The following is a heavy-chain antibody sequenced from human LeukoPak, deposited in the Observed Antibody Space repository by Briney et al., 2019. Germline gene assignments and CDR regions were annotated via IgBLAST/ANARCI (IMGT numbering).Heavy chain of an antibody. D-gene: IGHD6-19*01. CDR1: GFTFSSYS. V-gene: IGHV3-48*01. CDR3: ARGQGYSSGWLGNYFDY. Sequence: GGSLRLSCAASGFTFSSYSMNWVRQAPGKGLEWVPYISSSSSTIYYADSVKGRFTISRDNAKNSLYLQMNSLRAEDTAVYYCARGQGYSSGWLGNYFDYWGQGTLVTVSS. J-gene: IGHJ4*02. CDR2: ISSSSSTI.